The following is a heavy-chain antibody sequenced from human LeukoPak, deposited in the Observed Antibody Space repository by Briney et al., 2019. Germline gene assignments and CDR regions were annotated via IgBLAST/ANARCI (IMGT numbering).Heavy chain of an antibody. D-gene: IGHD6-13*01. V-gene: IGHV3-53*01. CDR3: AIVSIAAAGRTGY. J-gene: IGHJ4*02. CDR2: IYSGGST. Sequence: GGSLRLSCAASGFTVSSNYMSWVRQAPGTGLEWVSVIYSGGSTYYADSVKGRFTISRDNSKNTLYLQVNSLRAEDTAVYYCAIVSIAAAGRTGYWGQGTLVTVSS. CDR1: GFTVSSNY.